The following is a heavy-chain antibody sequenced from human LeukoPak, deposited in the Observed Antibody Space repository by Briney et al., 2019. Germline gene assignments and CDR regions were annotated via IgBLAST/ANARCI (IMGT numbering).Heavy chain of an antibody. CDR2: ISYSGST. CDR1: GGSIGSYY. CDR3: ARHGSSYSFDY. V-gene: IGHV4-59*08. J-gene: IGHJ4*02. Sequence: SETVSLTCSVSGGSIGSYYWSWIRQPPGKGLEWIGYISYSGSTNYNPSLKSRITISVDTSKNQFSLKLSSLTAADTAVYYCARHGSSYSFDYWGQGTLVTVSS. D-gene: IGHD6-13*01.